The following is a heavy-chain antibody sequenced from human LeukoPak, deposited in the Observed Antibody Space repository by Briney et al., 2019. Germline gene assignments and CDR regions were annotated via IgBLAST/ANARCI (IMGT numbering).Heavy chain of an antibody. CDR1: GFTVSSNY. D-gene: IGHD5-18*01. J-gene: IGHJ3*02. V-gene: IGHV3-53*01. CDR2: IYSGGST. Sequence: GGSLRLSCAASGFTVSSNYMSWVRQAPGKGLEWVSVIYSGGSTYYADSVKGRFTISRDNSKNTLYLQMNSLRAEDTAVYYCARDTQTGYSYGRDAFDIWGQGTMVTVSS. CDR3: ARDTQTGYSYGRDAFDI.